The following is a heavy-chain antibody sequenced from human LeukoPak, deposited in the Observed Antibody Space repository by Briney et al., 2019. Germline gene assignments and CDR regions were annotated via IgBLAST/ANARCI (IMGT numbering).Heavy chain of an antibody. J-gene: IGHJ4*02. CDR2: IYYSGST. CDR1: GGSISSYY. Sequence: KTSETLSLTCTVSGGSISSYYWSWIRQHPGKGLEWIGYIYYSGSTYYNPSLKSRVTISVDTSKNQFSLKLSSVTAADTAVYYRARMRSSRGFDYWGQGTLVTVSS. D-gene: IGHD6-6*01. V-gene: IGHV4-59*06. CDR3: ARMRSSRGFDY.